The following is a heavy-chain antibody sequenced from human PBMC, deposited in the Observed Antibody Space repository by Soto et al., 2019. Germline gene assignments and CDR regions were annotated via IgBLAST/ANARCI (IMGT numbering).Heavy chain of an antibody. CDR3: ARDGLSGGSSGYYYYYYGMDV. CDR1: GYPFTSYG. J-gene: IGHJ6*02. V-gene: IGHV1-18*01. CDR2: ISAYNGNT. Sequence: XSVKVSCKASGYPFTSYGISWVRQAPGQGLEWMGWISAYNGNTNYAQKLQGRVTMTTDTSTSTAYMELRSLRSDDTAVYYCARDGLSGGSSGYYYYYYGMDVWGQGTTVTVSS. D-gene: IGHD2-15*01.